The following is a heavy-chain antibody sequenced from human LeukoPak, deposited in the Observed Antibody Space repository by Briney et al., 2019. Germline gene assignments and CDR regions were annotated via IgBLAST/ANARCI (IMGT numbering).Heavy chain of an antibody. CDR3: AREVIGYYYDSRGKNWFDP. Sequence: SQTLSLTCTVSGGSISSGGYYWSWIRQHPGKGLEWIGYIYYSGSTYYNPSLKSRVTISVDTSKNQFSLKLSSVTAADTAVYYCAREVIGYYYDSRGKNWFDPWGQGTLVTVSS. CDR1: GGSISSGGYY. V-gene: IGHV4-31*03. J-gene: IGHJ5*02. D-gene: IGHD3-22*01. CDR2: IYYSGST.